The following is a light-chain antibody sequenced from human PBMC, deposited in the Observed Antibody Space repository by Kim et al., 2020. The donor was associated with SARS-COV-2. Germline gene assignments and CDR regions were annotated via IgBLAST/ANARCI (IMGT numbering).Light chain of an antibody. CDR2: SAS. J-gene: IGKJ1*01. CDR3: QEYGNRPPWT. CDR1: QSVSNK. Sequence: EIVLTQSPATLSVSPGETVTLSCRASQSVSNKIAWYQHKPGQPTRLLLYSASTRATGIPARFIGSGSGTEFTLSISSLQSEDFAVYYCQEYGNRPPWTFGPGTKVDIK. V-gene: IGKV3-15*01.